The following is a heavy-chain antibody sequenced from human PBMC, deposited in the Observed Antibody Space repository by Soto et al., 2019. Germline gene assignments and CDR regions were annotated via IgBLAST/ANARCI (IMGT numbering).Heavy chain of an antibody. D-gene: IGHD5-12*01. CDR3: AEIQGDSGDYWDGFDL. Sequence: EVQLLESGGGLVQPGGSLRLSCAASGFTFGLYAMSWVRQAPGKGLEWVSTLSDSGGATYYADSVKGRFTISRDNSKNPLYLQINRPRAEDTAIYYCAEIQGDSGDYWDGFDLWGQGTVVTVSS. J-gene: IGHJ3*01. CDR1: GFTFGLYA. V-gene: IGHV3-23*01. CDR2: LSDSGGAT.